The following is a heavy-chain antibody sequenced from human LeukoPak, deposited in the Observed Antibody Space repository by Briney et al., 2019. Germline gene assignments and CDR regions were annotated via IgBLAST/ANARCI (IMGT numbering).Heavy chain of an antibody. Sequence: GGSLRLSCAASGFTFSSYSMNWVHQAPGKGLEWVSSISSSSSYIYYADSVKGRFTISRDNAKNSLYLQMNSLRAEDTAVYYCARGLKESWGIVVVPAAIGLSAFDIWGQGTMVTVSS. J-gene: IGHJ3*02. CDR3: ARGLKESWGIVVVPAAIGLSAFDI. V-gene: IGHV3-21*01. CDR1: GFTFSSYS. CDR2: ISSSSSYI. D-gene: IGHD2-2*01.